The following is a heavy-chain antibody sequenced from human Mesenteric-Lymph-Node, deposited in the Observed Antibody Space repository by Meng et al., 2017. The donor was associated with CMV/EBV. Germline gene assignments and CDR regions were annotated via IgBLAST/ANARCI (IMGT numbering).Heavy chain of an antibody. V-gene: IGHV5-51*01. Sequence: GESLKISCQGSGFSFTSYWIGWVRQMPGKGLEWMGVIYPVDSDTRYSPSFQGQVTISADKSISTAYLQWSSLKASDTAMFYCASCSSTSCYPHYYYVLDVWGQGTTVTVSS. D-gene: IGHD2-2*01. CDR3: ASCSSTSCYPHYYYVLDV. CDR1: GFSFTSYW. CDR2: IYPVDSDT. J-gene: IGHJ6*02.